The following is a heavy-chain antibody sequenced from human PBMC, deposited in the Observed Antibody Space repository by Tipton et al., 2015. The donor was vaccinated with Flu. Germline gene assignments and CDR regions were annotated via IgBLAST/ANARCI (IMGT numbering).Heavy chain of an antibody. D-gene: IGHD3-10*01. CDR3: ARLKLSITMVRGVIGYYYYGMDV. Sequence: QLVQSGAEVKKPGESLKISCKGSGYSFTSYWIGWVRQMPGKGLEWMWIIYPGDSDTRYSPSFQGQVTISADKSISTAYLQWSSLKASDTAMYYCARLKLSITMVRGVIGYYYYGMDVWGQGTTVTVSS. CDR2: IYPGDSDT. V-gene: IGHV5-51*03. J-gene: IGHJ6*02. CDR1: GYSFTSYW.